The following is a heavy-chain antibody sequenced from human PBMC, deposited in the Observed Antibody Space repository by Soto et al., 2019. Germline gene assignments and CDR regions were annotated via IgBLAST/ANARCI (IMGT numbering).Heavy chain of an antibody. Sequence: QVQLVQSGAEVKKPGASLKVSCKASGYTFTDYYVHWVRQAPGQGLEWMGWINPNSGGTKTAQKFQGRVTVTSDKSISTDYVDLSRLRSDDTAVYYCARDVKRKQSCTNAVCYYNYYDMDVWGQGPMVTVSS. J-gene: IGHJ6*01. D-gene: IGHD2-8*01. CDR3: ARDVKRKQSCTNAVCYYNYYDMDV. CDR2: INPNSGGT. CDR1: GYTFTDYY. V-gene: IGHV1-2*02.